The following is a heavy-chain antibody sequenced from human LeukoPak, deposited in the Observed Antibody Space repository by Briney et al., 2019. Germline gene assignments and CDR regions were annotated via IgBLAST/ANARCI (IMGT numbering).Heavy chain of an antibody. CDR3: ARDRDSSGYYYYGMDV. Sequence: PGGSLRLSCVVSGFTFSSYEMNWVRQAPGKGLEWVSYISSSGSTIYYADSVKGRFTISRDNAKNSLYLQMNSLRAEDTAVYYCARDRDSSGYYYYGMDVWGQGTTVTVSS. J-gene: IGHJ6*02. CDR1: GFTFSSYE. V-gene: IGHV3-48*03. CDR2: ISSSGSTI. D-gene: IGHD6-19*01.